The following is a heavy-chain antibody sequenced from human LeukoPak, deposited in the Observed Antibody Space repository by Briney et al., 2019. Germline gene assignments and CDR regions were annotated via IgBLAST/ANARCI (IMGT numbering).Heavy chain of an antibody. D-gene: IGHD4-11*01. CDR3: AKLATVTTSHFDY. V-gene: IGHV3-7*01. J-gene: IGHJ4*02. CDR2: IKQDGSEK. CDR1: GFTFSSYW. Sequence: PGGSLRLSCAASGFTFSSYWMSWVRQAPGKGLEWVANIKQDGSEKYYVDSVKGRFTISRDNAKNSLYLQMNSLRAEDTAVYYCAKLATVTTSHFDYWGQGTLVAVSS.